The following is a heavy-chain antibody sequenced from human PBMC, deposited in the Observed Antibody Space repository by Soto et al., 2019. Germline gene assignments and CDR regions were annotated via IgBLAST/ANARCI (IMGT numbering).Heavy chain of an antibody. CDR2: ISSSSSHT. Sequence: GGSLRLSCAASGFTFSNYYMSWVRQAPGRGLEWISSISSSSSHTNYADSVKGRFTISRDTAKNSLYLQMNSLRSEDTALYYCAKDHYYDSSGPFDYWGQGALVTVSS. CDR3: AKDHYYDSSGPFDY. V-gene: IGHV3-11*05. CDR1: GFTFSNYY. D-gene: IGHD3-22*01. J-gene: IGHJ4*02.